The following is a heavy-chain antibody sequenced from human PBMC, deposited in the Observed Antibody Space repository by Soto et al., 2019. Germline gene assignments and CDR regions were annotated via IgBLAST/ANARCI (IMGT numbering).Heavy chain of an antibody. CDR3: ASSTTPFDS. J-gene: IGHJ4*02. Sequence: EVQLLESGGGLVQPGGSLRLSCAASGFTFSSYAMSWVRQAPGKGLEWVSAISGSGGSTYYEDSVKGRFTISRDNSKNTLYLLMHSLHAEDTAFSSFASSTTPFDSWGQGTLVTVSS. D-gene: IGHD3-3*02. V-gene: IGHV3-23*01. CDR2: ISGSGGST. CDR1: GFTFSSYA.